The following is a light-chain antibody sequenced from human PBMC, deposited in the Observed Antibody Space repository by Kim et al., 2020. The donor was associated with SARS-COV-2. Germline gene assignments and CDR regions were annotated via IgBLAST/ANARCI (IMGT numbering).Light chain of an antibody. CDR3: QAWDSNTVV. J-gene: IGLJ2*01. CDR2: QDN. CDR1: KLVDKY. V-gene: IGLV3-1*01. Sequence: SYELTQPPSVSVSPGQTASITCSGDKLVDKYVCWHQQKPGQSPVLVIYQDNKRPSGIPVRFSGSNSGNTATLTISGTQAMDEADYYCQAWDSNTVVFGEG.